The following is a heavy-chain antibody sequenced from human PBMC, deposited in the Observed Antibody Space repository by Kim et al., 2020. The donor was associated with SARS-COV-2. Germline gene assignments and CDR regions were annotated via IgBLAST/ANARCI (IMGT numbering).Heavy chain of an antibody. CDR2: ISAYNGNT. V-gene: IGHV1-18*01. J-gene: IGHJ6*02. CDR3: ARRSYDYVWGRYRAPYYYYCGMDV. D-gene: IGHD3-16*02. Sequence: ASVKVSCKASGYTFTSYGISWVRQAPGQGLEWMGWISAYNGNTNYAQKLQGRVTMTTDTSTSTAYMELRSLRSDDTAVYYCARRSYDYVWGRYRAPYYYYCGMDVWGHGTTLTASS. CDR1: GYTFTSYG.